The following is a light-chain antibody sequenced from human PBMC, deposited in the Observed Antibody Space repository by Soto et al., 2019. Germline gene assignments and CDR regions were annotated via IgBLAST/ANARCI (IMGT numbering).Light chain of an antibody. Sequence: DIQMTQSPSSLSACVGDRVTITCQASQNINNYLNWYQQKPGRATKLLIYDESNLEAGVPSRFRGSGSGTDFNFTISRLQTEDIATYYCKQYENLPTLGQGTRLEIK. CDR3: KQYENLPT. J-gene: IGKJ5*01. V-gene: IGKV1-33*01. CDR1: QNINNY. CDR2: DES.